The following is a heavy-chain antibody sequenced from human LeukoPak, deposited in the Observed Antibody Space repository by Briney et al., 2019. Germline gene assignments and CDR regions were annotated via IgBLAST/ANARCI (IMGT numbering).Heavy chain of an antibody. CDR2: IYYSGST. J-gene: IGHJ3*02. Sequence: SETLSLTCTVSGGSISSSSYYWGWIRQPPGKGLEWIGSIYYSGSTYYNPSLKSRVTISVDTSKNQFSLKLSSVTAAGTAVYYCAKSQSSSWARGAFDIWGQGTMVTVSS. CDR1: GGSISSSSYY. V-gene: IGHV4-39*01. D-gene: IGHD6-13*01. CDR3: AKSQSSSWARGAFDI.